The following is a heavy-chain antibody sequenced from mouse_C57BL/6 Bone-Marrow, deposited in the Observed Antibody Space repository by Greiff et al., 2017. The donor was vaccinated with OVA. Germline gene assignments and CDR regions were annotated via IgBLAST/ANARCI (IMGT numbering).Heavy chain of an antibody. CDR3: ARFNPRYFDV. Sequence: VQLQQSGPVLVKPGASVKMSCKASGYTFTDYYMNWVKQSHGKSLEWIGVINPYNGGTSYNQKFKGKATLTVDKSSSTAYMELNSLTSEASAVXYCARFNPRYFDVWGTGTTVTVSS. J-gene: IGHJ1*03. V-gene: IGHV1-19*01. CDR1: GYTFTDYY. CDR2: INPYNGGT.